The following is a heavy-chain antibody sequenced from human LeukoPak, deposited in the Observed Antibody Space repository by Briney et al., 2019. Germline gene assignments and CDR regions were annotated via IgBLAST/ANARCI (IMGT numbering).Heavy chain of an antibody. CDR1: GGSISSGGYY. V-gene: IGHV4-31*03. CDR3: ARATGYCSSTSCYEDWFDP. D-gene: IGHD2-2*03. CDR2: IYYSGST. J-gene: IGHJ5*02. Sequence: PSQTLSLTCTVSGGSISSGGYYWSWIRQPPGKGLEWIGYIYYSGSTYYNPSLKSRVTISVDTSKNQFSLKLSSVTAADTAVYYCARATGYCSSTSCYEDWFDPWGQGTLVTVSS.